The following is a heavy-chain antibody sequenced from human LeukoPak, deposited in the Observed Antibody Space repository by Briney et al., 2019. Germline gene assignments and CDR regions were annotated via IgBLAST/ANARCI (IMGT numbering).Heavy chain of an antibody. CDR1: GFTVSSNY. CDR2: IYSAGST. CDR3: ARVKRDGYNPTWVDY. V-gene: IGHV3-53*01. J-gene: IGHJ4*02. D-gene: IGHD5-24*01. Sequence: GGSLRLSCTAFGFTVSSNYMNWVRQAPGKGLEWVSVIYSAGSTYYADSVKGRFTISRDNSKNTLYLQMNSLRVEDTAVYYCARVKRDGYNPTWVDYWGQGTLVTVSS.